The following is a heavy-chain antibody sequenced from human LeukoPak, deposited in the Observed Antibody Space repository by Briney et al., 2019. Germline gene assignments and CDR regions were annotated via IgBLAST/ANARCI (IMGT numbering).Heavy chain of an antibody. D-gene: IGHD3-3*01. V-gene: IGHV1-69*01. J-gene: IGHJ5*02. Sequence: SVKVSCKASGGTFSSYAISWVRQAPGQGLEWMGGIIPIFGTANYAQKFQGRVTITADESTSTAYMELSSLRSEDTAVYYCARSITIFGGVTPFDPWGQGTLVTVSS. CDR3: ARSITIFGGVTPFDP. CDR2: IIPIFGTA. CDR1: GGTFSSYA.